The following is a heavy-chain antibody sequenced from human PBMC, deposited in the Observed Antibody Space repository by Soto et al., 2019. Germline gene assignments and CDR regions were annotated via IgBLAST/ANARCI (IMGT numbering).Heavy chain of an antibody. CDR2: IFSSGSS. J-gene: IGHJ4*02. CDR3: AVVGAADYYFDY. CDR1: GGSISSRLYY. V-gene: IGHV4-31*03. D-gene: IGHD2-15*01. Sequence: QVQLQESGPGLVKPSQTLSLTCSVSGGSISSRLYYWSWIRQHPGKGLEWIGYIFSSGSSYYNPSLKSRVTISIDSSKNQFSLNLSSVTAADTAVYYCAVVGAADYYFDYWGQGTLVTVSS.